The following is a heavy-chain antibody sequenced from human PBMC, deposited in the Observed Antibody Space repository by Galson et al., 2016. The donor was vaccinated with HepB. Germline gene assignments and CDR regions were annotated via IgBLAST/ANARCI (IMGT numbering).Heavy chain of an antibody. D-gene: IGHD4-23*01. CDR3: ARTLGLTVQTPYSDY. V-gene: IGHV2-70*01. CDR1: GFSLSSSGMS. J-gene: IGHJ4*02. Sequence: PALVKPTQTLTLTCTFSGFSLSSSGMSVTWIRQSPGKALEWLALIGWNDHKHYNTSPRTRLTIPKDTSKNQVVLTMTNMDPVDTGTYYCARTLGLTVQTPYSDYWGQGTLVTVSS. CDR2: IGWNDHK.